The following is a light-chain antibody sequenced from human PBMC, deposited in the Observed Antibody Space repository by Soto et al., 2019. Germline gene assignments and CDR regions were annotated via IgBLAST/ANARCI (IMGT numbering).Light chain of an antibody. CDR2: EVS. J-gene: IGLJ2*01. Sequence: QSALTQPPSASGSPGPSVTLSCTGTSSAVGGYNFVSWYQQHPGKAPPLRIYEVSKRPSGVPDRFSGSKSGNTASLTVSGLQAEDEADYYCSSYAGGNNLVFGGGTKLT. V-gene: IGLV2-8*01. CDR3: SSYAGGNNLV. CDR1: SSAVGGYNF.